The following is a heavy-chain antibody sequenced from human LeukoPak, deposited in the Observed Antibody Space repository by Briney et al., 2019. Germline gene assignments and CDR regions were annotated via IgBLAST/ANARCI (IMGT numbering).Heavy chain of an antibody. Sequence: SETLSLTCTVSGGSISSSSYYWSWIRQPPEKGLEWIGEINHSGSTNYNPSLKSRVTISADTSKNQFSLRLSSVTAADTAVYYCARAAGSIFGVVVATADYWYFDLWGRGTLVTVSS. CDR3: ARAAGSIFGVVVATADYWYFDL. J-gene: IGHJ2*01. D-gene: IGHD3-3*01. V-gene: IGHV4-39*07. CDR2: INHSGST. CDR1: GGSISSSSYY.